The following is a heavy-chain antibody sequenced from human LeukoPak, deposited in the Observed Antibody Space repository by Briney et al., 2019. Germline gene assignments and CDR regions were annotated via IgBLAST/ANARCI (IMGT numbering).Heavy chain of an antibody. CDR1: GGSISSYY. Sequence: PSETLSLTCTVSGGSISSYYWSWIRQPPGKGLEWIGEINHSGSTNYNPSLKSRVTISVDTPKNQFSLKLSSVTAADTAVYYCARGGYYYDSSGDDYWGQGTLVTVSS. V-gene: IGHV4-34*01. CDR2: INHSGST. CDR3: ARGGYYYDSSGDDY. J-gene: IGHJ4*02. D-gene: IGHD3-22*01.